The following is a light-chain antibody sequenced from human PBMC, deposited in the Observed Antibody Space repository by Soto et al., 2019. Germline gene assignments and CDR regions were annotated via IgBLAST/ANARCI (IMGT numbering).Light chain of an antibody. CDR1: SSDVGGYNS. CDR2: EVT. V-gene: IGLV2-14*01. J-gene: IGLJ3*02. CDR3: CSYAGSYSLEV. Sequence: QSVLTQPASVSGSPGQSITISCTGTSSDVGGYNSVSWYQQHPGKAPKLVIYEVTNRPSGISNRFSGSKSGNTASLTISGLQAEDEADYYCCSYAGSYSLEVFGGGTQLTVL.